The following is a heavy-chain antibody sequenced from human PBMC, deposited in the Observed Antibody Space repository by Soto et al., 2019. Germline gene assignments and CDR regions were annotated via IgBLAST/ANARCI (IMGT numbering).Heavy chain of an antibody. CDR2: IYYSGST. V-gene: IGHV4-39*01. J-gene: IGHJ3*02. Sequence: SEALSLTSTVSGGFIISGSYYWVWIRQPPGKGLEWIGSIYYSGSTYYNPSLKSRVTISVDTSKNQFSLKLSSVTAADTAVYYCAIYQVVVAGTHFGLNAFDIWGQGTMVTVSS. CDR3: AIYQVVVAGTHFGLNAFDI. CDR1: GGFIISGSYY. D-gene: IGHD2-15*01.